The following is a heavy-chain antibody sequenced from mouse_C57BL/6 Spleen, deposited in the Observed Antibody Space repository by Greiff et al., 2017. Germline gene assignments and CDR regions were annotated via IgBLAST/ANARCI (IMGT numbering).Heavy chain of an antibody. CDR1: GFSLTSYG. Sequence: QVQLQQSGPGLVQPSQCLSITCTVSGFSLTSYGVHWVRQSPGKGLEWLGVIWRGGSTDYNAAFMSRLSITKDNSKSQVFFKMNSLQADDTAIYYCAKNHDGYYVGAMDYWGQGTSVTVSS. CDR2: IWRGGST. J-gene: IGHJ4*01. V-gene: IGHV2-5*01. D-gene: IGHD2-3*01. CDR3: AKNHDGYYVGAMDY.